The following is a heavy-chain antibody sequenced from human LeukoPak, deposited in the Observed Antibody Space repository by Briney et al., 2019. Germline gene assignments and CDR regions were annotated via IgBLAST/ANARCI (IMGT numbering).Heavy chain of an antibody. Sequence: SETLSLTCTVSGGYISSYYWSWIRQPPGKGLEWIGYIYYSGSTNYNPSVKSRVTISVDTSKNQFSLKLSSVTAADTAVYYCARSGLVAAHDYWGQGTLVTVSS. D-gene: IGHD1-26*01. CDR2: IYYSGST. CDR1: GGYISSYY. J-gene: IGHJ4*02. CDR3: ARSGLVAAHDY. V-gene: IGHV4-59*08.